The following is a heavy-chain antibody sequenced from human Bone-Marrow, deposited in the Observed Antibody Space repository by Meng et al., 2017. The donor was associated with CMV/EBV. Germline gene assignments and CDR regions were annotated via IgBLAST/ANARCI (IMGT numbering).Heavy chain of an antibody. D-gene: IGHD3-22*01. J-gene: IGHJ4*02. CDR1: GYLLTTYY. CDR3: ARGGSSSGYYRY. V-gene: IGHV1-46*01. CDR2: INPSGGSA. Sequence: CKASGYLLTTYYLHWVRQAPGQGLEWMGIINPSGGSATYAQKFQGRVTMTRDTSTSTVYMELSSLRSEDTAVYYCARGGSSSGYYRYWGQGTLVTVSS.